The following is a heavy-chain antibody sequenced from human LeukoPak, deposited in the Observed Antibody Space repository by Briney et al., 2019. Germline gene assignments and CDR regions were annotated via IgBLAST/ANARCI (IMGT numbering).Heavy chain of an antibody. CDR3: AKDMGDGYTLDY. Sequence: GRSLRLSCAASGFTFSSYGMHWVRQAPGKGLEWVAVISYDGSNKCYADSVKGRFTISRDNSKNTLYLQMNSLRAEDTAVYYCAKDMGDGYTLDYWGQGTLVTVSS. CDR1: GFTFSSYG. V-gene: IGHV3-30*18. CDR2: ISYDGSNK. D-gene: IGHD5-24*01. J-gene: IGHJ4*02.